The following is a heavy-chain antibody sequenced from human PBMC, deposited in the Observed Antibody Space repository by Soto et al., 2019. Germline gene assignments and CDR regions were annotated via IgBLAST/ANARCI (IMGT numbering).Heavy chain of an antibody. CDR2: IYSGGSA. J-gene: IGHJ4*02. Sequence: SETLSLTCTVSGDSISRYYWTWIRQPPGKGLEYIGLIYSGGSAKYNPALRSRVTISVDTSQNLFSLRLSSVTAADTAVYFCARATSSTDSGLDSWGQGTLVTVSS. CDR3: ARATSSTDSGLDS. V-gene: IGHV4-59*01. CDR1: GDSISRYY. D-gene: IGHD6-25*01.